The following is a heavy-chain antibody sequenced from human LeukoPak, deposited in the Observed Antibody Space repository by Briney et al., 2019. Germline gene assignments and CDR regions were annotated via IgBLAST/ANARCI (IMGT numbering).Heavy chain of an antibody. D-gene: IGHD6-19*01. CDR2: INHSGST. J-gene: IGHJ4*02. CDR3: ARETSLAGFASGLGFNY. V-gene: IGHV4-34*01. CDR1: GASFSGYY. Sequence: SETLSLTCAVYGASFSGYYWSWIRQPPGKGLEWIGAINHSGSTNYNPSLKSRVTISVDTSKNHFSLKLTSVTAADTATYYCARETSLAGFASGLGFNYWGQGILVTVSS.